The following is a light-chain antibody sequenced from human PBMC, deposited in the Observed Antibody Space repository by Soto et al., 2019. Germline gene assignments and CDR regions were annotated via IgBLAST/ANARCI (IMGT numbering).Light chain of an antibody. V-gene: IGKV1-39*01. CDR2: AAS. CDR1: QSISHW. CDR3: QQSYSTPWT. J-gene: IGKJ1*01. Sequence: DIQMTQSPATLSASEGDRVTITCRASQSISHWLAWYQRKPGKAPKLLIYAASSLQSGVPSRFSGSGSGTDFTLTISSLQPEDFATYYCQQSYSTPWTFGQGTKVDIK.